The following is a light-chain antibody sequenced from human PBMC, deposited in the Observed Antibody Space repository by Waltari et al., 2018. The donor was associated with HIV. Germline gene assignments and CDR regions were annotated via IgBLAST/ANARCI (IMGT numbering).Light chain of an antibody. Sequence: QSVLTQPPSASGTPGQRVTISCSGSSSNIGSNSVNWYQQLPGTAPKLLIYGDDQRPSGVADRFSGSKSGTSASLAISGPQSEDEAVYFCAAWDDSLNGYVFGAGTKVTVL. CDR2: GDD. V-gene: IGLV1-44*01. CDR3: AAWDDSLNGYV. J-gene: IGLJ1*01. CDR1: SSNIGSNS.